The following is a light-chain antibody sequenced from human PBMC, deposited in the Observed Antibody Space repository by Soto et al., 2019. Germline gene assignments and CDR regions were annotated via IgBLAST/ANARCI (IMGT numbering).Light chain of an antibody. CDR2: KAS. Sequence: DIHMTQSPSTLSASVGDRVTITCRASQSISSWLAWYQQKPGKAPKLLIYKASSLESGVPSRFSGSGSGTEFTLTISSLQPDDFETYYCQQYNSYAPWTFGQGTKVEI. V-gene: IGKV1-5*03. J-gene: IGKJ1*01. CDR3: QQYNSYAPWT. CDR1: QSISSW.